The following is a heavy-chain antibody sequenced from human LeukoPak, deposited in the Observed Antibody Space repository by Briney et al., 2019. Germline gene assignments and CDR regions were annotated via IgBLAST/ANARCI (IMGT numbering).Heavy chain of an antibody. J-gene: IGHJ5*02. CDR3: ARKPLGVTRGSFDP. V-gene: IGHV4-30-4*08. D-gene: IGHD3-10*01. CDR1: GASVSSGDYF. Sequence: PSETLSLTCTVSGASVSSGDYFWSWIRQPPGRGLEWIGYIHNSGSAYYNPSLKSQVTISLDTPKNQFSLKLTSVTAADTAVYYCARKPLGVTRGSFDPWGQGIPVTVSS. CDR2: IHNSGSA.